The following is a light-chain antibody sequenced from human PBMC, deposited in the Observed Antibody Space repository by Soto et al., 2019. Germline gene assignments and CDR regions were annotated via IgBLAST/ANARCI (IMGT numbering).Light chain of an antibody. CDR1: SGDSGSYNR. CDR3: SSYTNINTSACV. CDR2: EVT. V-gene: IGLV2-14*01. J-gene: IGLJ1*01. Sequence: QSVLTHPASVSWSPGQSSTISCTGTSGDSGSYNRVSWDKQHPGKSPKLVIYEVTDRPSSVSNRFSGPKSDNTASLTISGLQAEAEAEYYCSSYTNINTSACVFGTGTKVTVL.